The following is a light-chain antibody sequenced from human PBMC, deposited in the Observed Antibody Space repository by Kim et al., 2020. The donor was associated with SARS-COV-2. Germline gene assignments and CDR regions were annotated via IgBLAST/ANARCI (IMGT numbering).Light chain of an antibody. CDR1: QYIRSY. CDR2: GAS. CDR3: QQLQTYPLVT. V-gene: IGKV1-9*01. J-gene: IGKJ5*01. Sequence: SVGDRVTIICRASQYIRSYLAWYQQKPGEAPKLLIYGASTLQSGVPARFSGSGSGTKFTLTVSGLQPEDFATYYCQQLQTYPLVTFGQGTRLEIK.